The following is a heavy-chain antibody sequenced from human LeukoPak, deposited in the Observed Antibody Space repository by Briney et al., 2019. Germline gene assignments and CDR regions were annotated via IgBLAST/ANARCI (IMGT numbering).Heavy chain of an antibody. J-gene: IGHJ4*02. CDR3: ARWGHFDASGYFVADY. V-gene: IGHV4-31*03. D-gene: IGHD3-22*01. Sequence: PSETLSLTCTVSGGSISSGDYYWTWIRQHPGKGLEWIGYIYYSGSTYYNPSLKSRVSISVDMSKNHFSLELRSVTAADTAVYYCARWGHFDASGYFVADYWGQGTLITVSS. CDR1: GGSISSGDYY. CDR2: IYYSGST.